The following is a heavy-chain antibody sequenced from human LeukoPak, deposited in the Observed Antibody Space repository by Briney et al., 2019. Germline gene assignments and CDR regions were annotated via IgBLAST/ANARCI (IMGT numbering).Heavy chain of an antibody. V-gene: IGHV4-59*08. Sequence: SETLCLTCTVSGGSISSYYWSWSRQPPRKGLEWVGCIYYSGSTHYNPSLKSRVTISVDTSKNQLSLKLSSVTAADTAVYYCARVQSGYGIHYWGQGTLVTVPS. CDR3: ARVQSGYGIHY. D-gene: IGHD5-12*01. CDR2: IYYSGST. J-gene: IGHJ4*02. CDR1: GGSISSYY.